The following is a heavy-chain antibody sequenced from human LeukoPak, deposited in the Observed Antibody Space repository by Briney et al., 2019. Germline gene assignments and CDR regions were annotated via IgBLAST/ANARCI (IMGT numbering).Heavy chain of an antibody. Sequence: SETLSLTCTVSGGSISSDYWSWIRQPAGKGLEWIGRIYTTGSTNYSPSLKSRVTMSVDTSKNQFSLKLSSVTAADTAVYYCARDRGTWNDDGFDYWGQGTLVTVSS. V-gene: IGHV4-4*07. D-gene: IGHD1-1*01. CDR2: IYTTGST. CDR1: GGSISSDY. CDR3: ARDRGTWNDDGFDY. J-gene: IGHJ4*02.